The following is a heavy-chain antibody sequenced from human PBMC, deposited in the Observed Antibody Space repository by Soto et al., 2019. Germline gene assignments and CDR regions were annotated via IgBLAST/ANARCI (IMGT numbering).Heavy chain of an antibody. J-gene: IGHJ4*01. V-gene: IGHV4-30-2*01. D-gene: IGHD1-26*01. Sequence: QLQLHESGSGLVKPSQTLSLTCTVSGASITYGGYSWSWIRQTPGKGLEWIGYINHLETTFYNPSLGSPLSLTIDRDKNKVSLNLKSMSAADRAVYFCARGGGSDSFDNWGQGNLVNVPS. CDR2: INHLETT. CDR3: ARGGGSDSFDN. CDR1: GASITYGGYS.